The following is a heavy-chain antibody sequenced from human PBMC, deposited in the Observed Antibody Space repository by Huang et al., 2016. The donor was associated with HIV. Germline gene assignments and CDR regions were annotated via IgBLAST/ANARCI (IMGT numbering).Heavy chain of an antibody. CDR1: GFTFSSYS. V-gene: IGHV3-21*01. J-gene: IGHJ3*02. CDR3: ARVGGVAAGTFGTFDI. Sequence: EVQLVESGGGLVKPGGSLRLSCAASGFTFSSYSMNWVRQAAGKGLEWVSSISSSISNIYYADSVKGRFTISRDNAKNSLYLQMNSLRAEDPAVYYCARVGGVAAGTFGTFDIWGQGTMVTVSS. D-gene: IGHD6-19*01. CDR2: ISSSISNI.